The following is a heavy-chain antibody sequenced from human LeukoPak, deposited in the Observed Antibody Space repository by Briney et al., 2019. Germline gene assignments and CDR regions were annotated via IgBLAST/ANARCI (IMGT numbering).Heavy chain of an antibody. Sequence: GASVTVSCTASGYTFTSYYMHWVRQAPGQGLEWMGIINPSGGSTSYAQKFQGRVTMTRDTSTSTVYMELSSLRSEDTAVYYCASTFDGIVYYYGMDVWGQGTTVTVSS. CDR1: GYTFTSYY. D-gene: IGHD3-16*02. CDR2: INPSGGST. V-gene: IGHV1-46*01. CDR3: ASTFDGIVYYYGMDV. J-gene: IGHJ6*02.